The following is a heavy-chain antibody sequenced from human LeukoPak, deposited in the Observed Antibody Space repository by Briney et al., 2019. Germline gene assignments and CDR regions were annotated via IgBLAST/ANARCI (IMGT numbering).Heavy chain of an antibody. J-gene: IGHJ4*02. CDR3: ATGISGSRHGLDY. D-gene: IGHD1-26*01. V-gene: IGHV1-24*01. Sequence: GASVKVSCKVSGYTLTELSIHWVRQAPGKGLEWMGGFDPGDGETIYAQKFQGRVTMTEDTSTDTAYMELSSLRSEDTAVYYCATGISGSRHGLDYWGQGTLVTVSS. CDR2: FDPGDGET. CDR1: GYTLTELS.